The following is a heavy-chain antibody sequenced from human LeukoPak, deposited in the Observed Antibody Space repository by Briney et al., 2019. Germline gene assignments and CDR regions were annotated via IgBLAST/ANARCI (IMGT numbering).Heavy chain of an antibody. J-gene: IGHJ4*02. CDR3: AKDRRSSTSCYLFDY. CDR2: FSGSGGST. Sequence: GGSLRLSCAASGFTFSSYAMSWVRQAPGKGLEWVSAFSGSGGSTYYADSVKGRFTISRDNSKNTLFLQMNSLRAEDTAVYYCAKDRRSSTSCYLFDYWGQGTLVTVSS. V-gene: IGHV3-23*01. CDR1: GFTFSSYA. D-gene: IGHD2-2*01.